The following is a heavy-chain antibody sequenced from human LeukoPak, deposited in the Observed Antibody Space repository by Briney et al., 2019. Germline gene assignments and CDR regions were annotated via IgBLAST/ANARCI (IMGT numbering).Heavy chain of an antibody. Sequence: PSETLSLTCTVSGGSIGTSAYYWNCIRQHPGKGLEWIGFISDSGSTLYNPSLKSRVTISSDTSKNQFSLKLTSVTAADMAVYYCARGRYSYGWNDSWGQGTLVTVSS. V-gene: IGHV4-31*03. CDR3: ARGRYSYGWNDS. J-gene: IGHJ5*01. CDR1: GGSIGTSAYY. D-gene: IGHD3-16*02. CDR2: ISDSGST.